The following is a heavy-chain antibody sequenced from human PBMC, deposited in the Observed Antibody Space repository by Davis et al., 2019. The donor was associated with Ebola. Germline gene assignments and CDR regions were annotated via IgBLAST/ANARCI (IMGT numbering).Heavy chain of an antibody. CDR3: ARGVEGLLRPLDI. Sequence: MPSETLSLTCTVTGASISSYYWSWIRQPPGKGLEWIGYMYHSGSTDSNPSLKSRVTIAVDTSKNHFSLKLSSVTAADTAVYYFARGVEGLLRPLDILGQGKKVNGSS. CDR2: MYHSGST. J-gene: IGHJ3*02. V-gene: IGHV4-59*01. CDR1: GASISSYY.